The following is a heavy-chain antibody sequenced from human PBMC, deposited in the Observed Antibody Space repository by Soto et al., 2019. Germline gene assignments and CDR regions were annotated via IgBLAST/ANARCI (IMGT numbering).Heavy chain of an antibody. CDR1: GLTFSSCE. CDR3: ARDPHWSGRRVWFDP. V-gene: IGHV3-48*03. D-gene: IGHD3-3*01. CDR2: ISSSGSTI. J-gene: IGHJ5*02. Sequence: PGGSLRLSCAASGLTFSSCEMNWVRQAPGKGLEWVSYISSSGSTIYYADSVKGRFTISRDNAKNSLYLQMNSLRAEDTAVYYCARDPHWSGRRVWFDPWGQGTLVTVSS.